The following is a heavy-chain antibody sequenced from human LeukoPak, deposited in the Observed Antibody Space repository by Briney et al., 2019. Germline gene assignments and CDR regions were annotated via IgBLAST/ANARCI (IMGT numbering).Heavy chain of an antibody. Sequence: GGSLRLSCAASGFTFSSYGMHWVRQAPGRGLEWVAFIRYDASNKYYADSVKGRFTISRDNSKNTLYLQMNSLRTEDTAVYYCAKDLVAVSGTLGYWGQGTLVTVSS. D-gene: IGHD6-19*01. J-gene: IGHJ4*02. CDR1: GFTFSSYG. CDR3: AKDLVAVSGTLGY. V-gene: IGHV3-30*02. CDR2: IRYDASNK.